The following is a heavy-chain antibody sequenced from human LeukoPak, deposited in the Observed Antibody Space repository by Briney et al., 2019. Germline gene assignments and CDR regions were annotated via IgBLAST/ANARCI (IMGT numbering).Heavy chain of an antibody. J-gene: IGHJ3*02. CDR3: ATDTGSGSYVLGFRVAFDI. V-gene: IGHV1-2*02. CDR1: GYTFTGYY. D-gene: IGHD1-26*01. CDR2: INPNSGGT. Sequence: ASVKVSCKASGYTFTGYYMHWVRQAPGQGLEWMGWINPNSGGTNYAQKFQGRVTMTEDTSTDTAYMELSSLRSEDTAVYYCATDTGSGSYVLGFRVAFDIWGQGTMVTVSS.